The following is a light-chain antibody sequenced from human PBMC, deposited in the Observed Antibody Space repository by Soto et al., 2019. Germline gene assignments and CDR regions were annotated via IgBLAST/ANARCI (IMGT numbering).Light chain of an antibody. CDR3: QAWDSSHVV. Sequence: SYELTQPPSVSVSPGQTASITCSGDKLGDKYACWYQQKPGQSPVLVIYQDSKRPSGIPERFSGSNSGTTATLTISGTQAMDEADYYCQAWDSSHVVFGGGTQLTVL. CDR1: KLGDKY. V-gene: IGLV3-1*01. CDR2: QDS. J-gene: IGLJ2*01.